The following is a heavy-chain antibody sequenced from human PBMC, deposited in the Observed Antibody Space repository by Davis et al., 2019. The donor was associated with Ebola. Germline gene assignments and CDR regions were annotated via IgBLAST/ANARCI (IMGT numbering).Heavy chain of an antibody. CDR2: INSDGSST. V-gene: IGHV3-74*01. Sequence: GESLKISCAASGFTFSSYWMHWVRQAPGKGLVWVSRINSDGSSTSYADSVKGRFTISRDNAKNSLYLQMNSLRVEDTAVYYCTRSPGTAAFPLDYWGPGTLVTVSS. CDR3: TRSPGTAAFPLDY. CDR1: GFTFSSYW. D-gene: IGHD6-13*01. J-gene: IGHJ4*02.